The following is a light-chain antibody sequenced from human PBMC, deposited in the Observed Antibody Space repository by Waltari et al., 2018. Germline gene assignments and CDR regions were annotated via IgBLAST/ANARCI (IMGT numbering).Light chain of an antibody. J-gene: IGLJ2*01. CDR1: SSHTGNNI. CDR2: TTN. CDR3: ATWDDSLNGPV. Sequence: QSVLTQPPSASGTPGQRVTISSSGNSSHTGNNILNWYQQLPGTAPKLLIYTTNQRPSGVPDRFSGSKSGTSASLAISGLQSEDEADYYCATWDDSLNGPVFGGGTKLTVL. V-gene: IGLV1-44*01.